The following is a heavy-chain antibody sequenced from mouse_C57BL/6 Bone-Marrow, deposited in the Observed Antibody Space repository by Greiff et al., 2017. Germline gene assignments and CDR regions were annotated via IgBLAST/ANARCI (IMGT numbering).Heavy chain of an antibody. V-gene: IGHV1-56*01. CDR2: IFPGSGST. J-gene: IGHJ3*01. Sequence: QVQLQQSGPELVRPGASVTISCKAPGYTFTSHGMHWVRQTPGQGLEWIGEIFPGSGSTYYNEKFKGKAILTVDTSSSTAYMELRSLTSEDSAVYFCAPYDGWFADWGQGTLVTVSA. CDR3: APYDGWFAD. D-gene: IGHD2-12*01. CDR1: GYTFTSHG.